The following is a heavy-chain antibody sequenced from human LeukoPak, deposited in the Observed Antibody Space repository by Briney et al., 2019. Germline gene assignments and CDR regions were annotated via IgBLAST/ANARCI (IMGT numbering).Heavy chain of an antibody. CDR3: AKDNSPFSNSWLQFYQH. D-gene: IGHD6-13*01. CDR2: FSDVGGSP. CDR1: GFTFSSYA. J-gene: IGHJ1*01. Sequence: GWSLSLSCAAAGFTFSSYAMSWVRQAPGEGLEWVSIFSDVGGSPHYSDSVKRMFTISRNNSKHPLYQQMNSLIAEDKAAYYCAKDNSPFSNSWLQFYQHWGQGTLVTVSS. V-gene: IGHV3-23*01.